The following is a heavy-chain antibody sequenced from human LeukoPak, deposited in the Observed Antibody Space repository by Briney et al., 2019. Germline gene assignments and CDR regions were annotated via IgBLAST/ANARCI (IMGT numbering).Heavy chain of an antibody. J-gene: IGHJ4*02. D-gene: IGHD6-19*01. V-gene: IGHV3-23*01. Sequence: GGSLRLSCAASGFTFSSYAMSWVRQAPGKGLEWVSAISGSGGGTYYADSVKGRFTISRDNSKNTLYLQMNSLRAEDTAVYYCAKYSSGWLYFDYWGQGTLVTVSS. CDR1: GFTFSSYA. CDR2: ISGSGGGT. CDR3: AKYSSGWLYFDY.